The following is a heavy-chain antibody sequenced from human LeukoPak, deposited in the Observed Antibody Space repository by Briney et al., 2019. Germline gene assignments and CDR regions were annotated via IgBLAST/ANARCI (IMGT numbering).Heavy chain of an antibody. J-gene: IGHJ3*02. CDR2: IDRNGDST. V-gene: IGHV3-20*04. Sequence: PGGSLRLSCAASGFTFEDYGMSWVRQGPGKGLEWVSAIDRNGDSTGYADSVKGRFTISRDNVKNSLYLQMNSVRAEDTAVYYCAREARNYYYGSSGAFDIWGQGTMVTVSS. D-gene: IGHD3-10*01. CDR1: GFTFEDYG. CDR3: AREARNYYYGSSGAFDI.